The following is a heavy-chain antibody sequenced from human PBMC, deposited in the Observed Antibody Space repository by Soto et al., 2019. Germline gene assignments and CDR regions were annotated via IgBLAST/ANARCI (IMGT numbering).Heavy chain of an antibody. CDR3: ARSLAVTTLTYYFDY. D-gene: IGHD4-17*01. CDR2: IIPIFGTA. CDR1: GYTFTSYD. J-gene: IGHJ4*02. V-gene: IGHV1-69*13. Sequence: ASVKVSCKASGYTFTSYDINWVRQATGQGLEWMGGIIPIFGTANYAQKFQGRVTITADESTSTAYMELSSLRSEDTAVYYCARSLAVTTLTYYFDYWGQGTLVTVSS.